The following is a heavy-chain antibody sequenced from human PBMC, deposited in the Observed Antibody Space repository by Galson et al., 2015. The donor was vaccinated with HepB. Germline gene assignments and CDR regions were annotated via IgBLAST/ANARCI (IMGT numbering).Heavy chain of an antibody. CDR3: AKDLRGRVSSYSGSYGNYFDY. CDR2: ISGSGGST. CDR1: GFTFSSYA. D-gene: IGHD1-26*01. J-gene: IGHJ4*02. Sequence: SLRLSCAASGFTFSSYAMSWVRQAPGKGLEWVSAISGSGGSTYYADSVKGRFTISRDNSKNTLYLQMNSLRAEDTAVYYCAKDLRGRVSSYSGSYGNYFDYWGQGTLVTVSS. V-gene: IGHV3-23*01.